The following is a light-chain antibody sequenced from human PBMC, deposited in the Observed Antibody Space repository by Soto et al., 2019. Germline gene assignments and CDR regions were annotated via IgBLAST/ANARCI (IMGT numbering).Light chain of an antibody. V-gene: IGKV3-20*01. CDR2: DAS. CDR3: QQYGSSPA. J-gene: IGKJ4*01. Sequence: EIVLTQSPGTLSLSPGERATLSCRASQSVSSGYLAWYQHKPGQAPRLLIYDASSRATGIPDRFSGSGSGKDFTLTISRLEPEDFAVYYCQQYGSSPAFGGGTKVEIK. CDR1: QSVSSGY.